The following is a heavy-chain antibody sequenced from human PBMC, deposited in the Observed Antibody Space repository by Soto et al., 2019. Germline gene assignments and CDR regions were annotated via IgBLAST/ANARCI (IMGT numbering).Heavy chain of an antibody. Sequence: QVQLQESGPGLVKPSGTLSLTCAVSGGSISSSNWWSWVRQPPGKGLEWIGEIYHSGSTNYNPSLKSRVTISVDKSKNRFSLKLSSVAAADTAVYYCARVAVSVVAATLGAFDIWGQGTMVTVSS. V-gene: IGHV4-4*02. CDR1: GGSISSSNW. J-gene: IGHJ3*02. CDR3: ARVAVSVVAATLGAFDI. CDR2: IYHSGST. D-gene: IGHD2-15*01.